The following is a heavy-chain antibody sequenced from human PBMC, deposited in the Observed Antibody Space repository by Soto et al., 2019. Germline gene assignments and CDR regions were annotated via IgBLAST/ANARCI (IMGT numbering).Heavy chain of an antibody. CDR3: AKGEYQLLFSRVDY. J-gene: IGHJ4*02. CDR1: GFTFSSYG. D-gene: IGHD2-2*01. CDR2: ISYDGSNK. V-gene: IGHV3-30*18. Sequence: QVQLVESGGGVVQPGRSLRLSCAASGFTFSSYGMHWVRQAPGKGLEWVAVISYDGSNKYYVDSVKGRFTISRDNSKNTLFLQMNSLRVEDTAVYYCAKGEYQLLFSRVDYWSQGTLVTVSS.